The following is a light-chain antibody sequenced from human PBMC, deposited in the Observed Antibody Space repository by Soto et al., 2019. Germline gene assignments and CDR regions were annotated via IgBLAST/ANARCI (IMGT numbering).Light chain of an antibody. CDR3: SSFAGNNNVV. V-gene: IGLV2-8*01. Sequence: QSALTQPPSACGSAGHSVTISCTGTSSDVGGYNYVSWYQQHPGKAPKLMISEVSKRPSGVPDRFSGSKSGNTASLTVSGLQAEDEAEYYCSSFAGNNNVVFGGGTKLTVL. CDR2: EVS. J-gene: IGLJ2*01. CDR1: SSDVGGYNY.